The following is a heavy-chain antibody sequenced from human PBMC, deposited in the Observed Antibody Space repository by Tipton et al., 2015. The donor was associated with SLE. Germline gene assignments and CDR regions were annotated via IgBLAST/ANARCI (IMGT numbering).Heavy chain of an antibody. CDR1: GDSVRNSNW. CDR2: INHSGST. Sequence: TLSLTCDVSGDSVRNSNWWSWIRQPPGKGLEWIGEINHSGSTNYNPSLKSRVTISVDTSKNQFSLQLNSVTPEDTAVYYCARVLWSSDAFDIWGQGTMVTVSS. J-gene: IGHJ3*02. CDR3: ARVLWSSDAFDI. D-gene: IGHD3-3*01. V-gene: IGHV4-4*02.